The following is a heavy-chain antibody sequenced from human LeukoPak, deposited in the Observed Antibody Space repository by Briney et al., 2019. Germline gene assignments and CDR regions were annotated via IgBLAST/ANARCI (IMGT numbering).Heavy chain of an antibody. Sequence: GASVKVSCKASGYTFTGYYMHWVRQGPGQGLEWMGWINPNSGGTNYAQKFQGRVTMTRDTSISTAYMELSRLRSDDTAVYYCARDREHIVVVTPPDAFDIWGQGTMVTVSS. D-gene: IGHD2-21*02. J-gene: IGHJ3*02. CDR3: ARDREHIVVVTPPDAFDI. V-gene: IGHV1-2*02. CDR1: GYTFTGYY. CDR2: INPNSGGT.